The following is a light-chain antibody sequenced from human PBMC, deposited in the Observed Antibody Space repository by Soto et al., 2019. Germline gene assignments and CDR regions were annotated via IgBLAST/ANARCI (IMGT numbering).Light chain of an antibody. J-gene: IGKJ1*01. CDR1: QSLSNN. V-gene: IGKV3-15*01. CDR3: QHRGT. CDR2: GAS. Sequence: EMVLTQSPATLSVSPGERATLSCRASQSLSNNLAWYQQKPGQAPRLLIYGASTRATGIPARFSGSGSGRDLTLTISSLQSEDFAVYHCQHRGTFGQGTKVEIK.